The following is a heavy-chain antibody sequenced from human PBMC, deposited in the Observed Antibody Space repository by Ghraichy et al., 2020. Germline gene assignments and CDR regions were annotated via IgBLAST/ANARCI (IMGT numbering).Heavy chain of an antibody. J-gene: IGHJ6*02. D-gene: IGHD6-19*01. CDR2: MNPNSGNT. CDR3: ARGLRSGWSHYYYYGMDV. V-gene: IGHV1-8*03. Sequence: ASVKVSCKASGYTFTSYDINWVRQATGQGLEWMGWMNPNSGNTGYAQKFQGRVTITRNTSISTAYMELSSLRSEDTAVYYCARGLRSGWSHYYYYGMDVWGQGTTVTVSS. CDR1: GYTFTSYD.